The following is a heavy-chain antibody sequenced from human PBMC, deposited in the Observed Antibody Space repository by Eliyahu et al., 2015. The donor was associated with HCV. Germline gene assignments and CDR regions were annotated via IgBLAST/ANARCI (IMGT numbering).Heavy chain of an antibody. J-gene: IGHJ4*02. V-gene: IGHV4-39*01. CDR3: ASPTRISGYDPEYYFDY. Sequence: QLQLQESGPGLVKPSETLSLTCTVSGGSISSSSYYWGWIRQPPGKGLEWIGSIYYSGSTYYNPSLKSRVTISVDTSKNQFSLKLSSVTAADTAVYYCASPTRISGYDPEYYFDYWGQGTLVTVSS. CDR2: IYYSGST. D-gene: IGHD5-12*01. CDR1: GGSISSSSYY.